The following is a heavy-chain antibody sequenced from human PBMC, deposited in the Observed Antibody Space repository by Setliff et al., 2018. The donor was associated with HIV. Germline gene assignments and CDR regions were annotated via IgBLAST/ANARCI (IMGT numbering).Heavy chain of an antibody. CDR3: ARDSALHGSDY. D-gene: IGHD4-4*01. CDR2: LREDGSDK. CDR1: GFTFSSYW. Sequence: PGGSLRLSCAASGFTFSSYWMSWVRQAPGKGLEWVAHLREDGSDKFYVDSVKGRFTISRDNAKNSLYLQMNSLRAEDTASYYCARDSALHGSDYWGQGTLVTVSS. J-gene: IGHJ4*02. V-gene: IGHV3-7*03.